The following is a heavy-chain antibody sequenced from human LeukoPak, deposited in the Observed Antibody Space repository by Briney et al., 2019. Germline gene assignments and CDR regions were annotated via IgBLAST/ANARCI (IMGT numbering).Heavy chain of an antibody. D-gene: IGHD3-10*01. CDR1: GGSISSYY. CDR2: IYTSGST. Sequence: SETLSLTCTVSGGSISSYYWSWIRQPAGKGLEWIGRIYTSGSTNYNPSLKSRVTMSVDTSKNQFSLKLSSVTAADTAVYYCARDGSGCYLNYYYYGMDVWGQGTTVTVSS. V-gene: IGHV4-4*07. CDR3: ARDGSGCYLNYYYYGMDV. J-gene: IGHJ6*02.